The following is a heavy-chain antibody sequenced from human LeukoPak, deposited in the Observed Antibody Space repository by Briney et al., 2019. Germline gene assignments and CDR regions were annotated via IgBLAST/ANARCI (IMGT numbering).Heavy chain of an antibody. CDR1: GFRFSSYG. CDR3: AKELYFGSGSYPDY. Sequence: GGSLRLSCAASGFRFSSYGMHWVRQAPGKGLEWVAVISPDGSNKYYADSVKGRFTISRDNSKNTLYLQMNSLRVEDTAVYNCAKELYFGSGSYPDYWGQGTLVTVSS. J-gene: IGHJ4*02. CDR2: ISPDGSNK. D-gene: IGHD3-10*01. V-gene: IGHV3-30*18.